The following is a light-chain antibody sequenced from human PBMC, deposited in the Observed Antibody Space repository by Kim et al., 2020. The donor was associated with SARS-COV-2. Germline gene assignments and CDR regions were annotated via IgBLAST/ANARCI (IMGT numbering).Light chain of an antibody. CDR3: QQYSSSPAT. CDR2: GDS. V-gene: IGKV3-20*01. CDR1: QSVSRNY. J-gene: IGKJ1*01. Sequence: SPGERATLSCRASQSVSRNYLAWYQQKPGQAPRLLIYGDSSRATGIPDRFSGSGSGTDFTLTITRLEPEDFAVYYCQQYSSSPATFGQGTKVDIK.